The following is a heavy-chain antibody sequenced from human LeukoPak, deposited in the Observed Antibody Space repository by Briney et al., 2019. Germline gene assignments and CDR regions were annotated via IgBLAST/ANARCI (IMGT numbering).Heavy chain of an antibody. V-gene: IGHV3-21*01. CDR1: GFTFSSYS. D-gene: IGHD6-13*01. J-gene: IGHJ4*02. CDR2: ISSSSSYI. Sequence: GGSLRFSGAASGFTFSSYSMNWVRQAPGKGLEWVSSISSSSSYIYYADSVKGRFTISRDNAKNSLYLQTNSLRAEDTAVYYCAREAAAVNGFDYWGQGTLVTVSS. CDR3: AREAAAVNGFDY.